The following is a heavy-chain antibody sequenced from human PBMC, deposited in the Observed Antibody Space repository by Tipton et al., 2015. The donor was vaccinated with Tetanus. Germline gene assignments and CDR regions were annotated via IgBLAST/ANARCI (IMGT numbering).Heavy chain of an antibody. CDR1: GGSISSSSYY. CDR3: ARANGPGSYLDY. Sequence: TLSLTCTVSGGSISSSSYYWSWIRQPPGKGLEWIGEINHSGSTNYNPPLKSRVTISVDTSKNQFSLKLSSVTAADTAVYYCARANGPGSYLDYWGQGTLVTVSS. J-gene: IGHJ4*02. CDR2: INHSGST. D-gene: IGHD2-8*01. V-gene: IGHV4-39*07.